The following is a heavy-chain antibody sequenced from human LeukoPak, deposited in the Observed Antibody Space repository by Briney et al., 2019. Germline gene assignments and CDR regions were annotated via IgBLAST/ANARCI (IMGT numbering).Heavy chain of an antibody. CDR2: IYPGDSDT. Sequence: GESLKISCKGSGYSFTSYWIGWVRQMPGKGLEWMGIIYPGDSDTRYSPSFQGQVTISADKPISTAYLQWSSLKASDTAMYYCARSARRYYYYYGMDVWGQGTTVTVSS. CDR3: ARSARRYYYYYGMDV. J-gene: IGHJ6*02. V-gene: IGHV5-51*04. CDR1: GYSFTSYW.